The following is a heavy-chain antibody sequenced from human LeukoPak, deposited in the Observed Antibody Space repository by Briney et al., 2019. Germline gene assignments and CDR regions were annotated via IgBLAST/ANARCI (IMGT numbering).Heavy chain of an antibody. V-gene: IGHV4-39*07. CDR3: ARDRQQLVRGDYFDY. CDR2: IYYSGST. CDR1: GGSINSGSYY. J-gene: IGHJ4*02. D-gene: IGHD6-13*01. Sequence: SETLSLTGTVSGGSINSGSYYWGWIRQPPGKGLEWIGSIYYSGSTYYNPSLKSRVTISVDTSKNQFSLKLSSVTAADTAVYYCARDRQQLVRGDYFDYWGQGTLVTVSS.